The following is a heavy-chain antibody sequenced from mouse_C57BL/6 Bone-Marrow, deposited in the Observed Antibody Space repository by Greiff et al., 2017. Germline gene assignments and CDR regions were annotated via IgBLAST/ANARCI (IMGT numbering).Heavy chain of an antibody. J-gene: IGHJ2*01. CDR2: IDPSDSYT. V-gene: IGHV1-69*01. Sequence: VQLQQPGAELVMPGASVKLSCKASGYTFTSYWMHWVQQRPGQGLEWIGEIDPSDSYTNYNQKLKGKSTLTVDKSSSPAYMQLSSLTSEDSAVYYCAREEDYWGQGTTLTVSS. CDR1: GYTFTSYW. CDR3: AREEDY.